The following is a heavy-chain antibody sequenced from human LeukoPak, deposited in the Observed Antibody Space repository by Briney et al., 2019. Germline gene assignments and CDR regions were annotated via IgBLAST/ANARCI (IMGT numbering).Heavy chain of an antibody. D-gene: IGHD7-27*01. CDR2: IYHSGST. CDR3: ARASYARTGGFDY. J-gene: IGHJ4*02. Sequence: TLSLTCAVSGGSISSSNWWSWVRQPPGKGLEWIGEIYHSGSTNYNPSLKSRVTISVDTSKNQFSLKLSSVTAADTAVYYCARASYARTGGFDYWGQGTLVTVSS. V-gene: IGHV4-4*02. CDR1: GGSISSSNW.